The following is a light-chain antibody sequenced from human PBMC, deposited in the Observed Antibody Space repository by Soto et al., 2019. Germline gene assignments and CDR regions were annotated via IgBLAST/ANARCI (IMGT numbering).Light chain of an antibody. CDR3: QQRSNRPT. J-gene: IGKJ5*01. CDR2: DAS. CDR1: QSVSSH. V-gene: IGKV3-11*01. Sequence: EVVLTQSPATLSLSPGDRATLSCRASQSVSSHFAWYQQQSGQAPRLLIYDASKRATGIPARFSGSGSGTDSTLTISSLEPEDFAVYYCQQRSNRPTFGQGTRREIK.